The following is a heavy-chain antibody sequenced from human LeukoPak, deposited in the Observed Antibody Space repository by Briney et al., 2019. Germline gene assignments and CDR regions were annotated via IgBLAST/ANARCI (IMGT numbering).Heavy chain of an antibody. Sequence: ASVKVSCKASGYTLTGYYLHWVRQAPGQGLEYMGWVIHDSGGAHSAQNFQGRVTMTRDTSVNTAYMELTRLTSDDTAVYYCASERSGTGAFDSWGQGTLVTVSS. V-gene: IGHV1-2*02. CDR2: VIHDSGGA. J-gene: IGHJ3*02. CDR1: GYTLTGYY. CDR3: ASERSGTGAFDS. D-gene: IGHD1-1*01.